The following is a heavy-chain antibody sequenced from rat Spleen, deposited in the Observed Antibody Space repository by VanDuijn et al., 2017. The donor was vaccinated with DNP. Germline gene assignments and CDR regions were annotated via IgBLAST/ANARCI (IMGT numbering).Heavy chain of an antibody. CDR2: IGTSGSRT. Sequence: EVQLVESGGGLVQPGRSLKLSCAASGFTFSNYYMAWVRQAPKKGLEWVATIGTSGSRTYSPDSVKGRFTISRDDAKSSLYLQMNSLRSEDTATYFCARGTGSGDYWGQGVMVTVSS. CDR3: ARGTGSGDY. V-gene: IGHV5-25*01. J-gene: IGHJ2*01. CDR1: GFTFSNYY. D-gene: IGHD5-1*01.